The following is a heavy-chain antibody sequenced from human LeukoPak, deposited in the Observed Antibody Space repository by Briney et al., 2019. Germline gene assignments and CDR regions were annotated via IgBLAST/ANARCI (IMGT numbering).Heavy chain of an antibody. CDR2: ITGSSSYI. D-gene: IGHD6-19*01. CDR1: GFTFRSYS. CDR3: ARDRSSGWYDY. V-gene: IGHV3-21*01. J-gene: IGHJ4*02. Sequence: GGSLRLSCAASGFTFRSYSMNWVRQAPGKGLEWVSSITGSSSYIYYADSMKGRFTISRDNAKNSLYLQMSSLRAEDTAVYYCARDRSSGWYDYWGQGTLVTVSS.